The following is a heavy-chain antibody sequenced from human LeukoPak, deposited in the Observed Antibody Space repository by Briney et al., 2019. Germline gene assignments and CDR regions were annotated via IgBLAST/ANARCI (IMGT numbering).Heavy chain of an antibody. CDR3: ATGYSYGYDY. D-gene: IGHD5-18*01. V-gene: IGHV3-74*01. Sequence: GGSLRLSCAASGFTFSSYGMHWVRQPPGKGLVWVALVKGDGSTTIYVDSVKGRFTIYRDNAKNTLYLQMNSLRADDSGVYYCATGYSYGYDYWGQGVLVTVSS. CDR2: VKGDGSTT. CDR1: GFTFSSYG. J-gene: IGHJ4*02.